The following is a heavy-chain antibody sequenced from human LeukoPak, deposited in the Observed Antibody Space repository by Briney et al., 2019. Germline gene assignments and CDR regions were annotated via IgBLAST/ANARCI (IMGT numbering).Heavy chain of an antibody. D-gene: IGHD1-26*01. V-gene: IGHV1-18*01. CDR3: ARQGHKLTLVDYYGMDV. CDR2: ISAYNGNT. Sequence: ASVKVSCKASGYTFTSYGISWVRQAPGQGLEWMGWISAYNGNTNYAQKLQGRVTMTTDTSTSTAYMELRSLRSDDTAVYCARQGHKLTLVDYYGMDVWGQGTTVTVSS. CDR1: GYTFTSYG. J-gene: IGHJ6*02.